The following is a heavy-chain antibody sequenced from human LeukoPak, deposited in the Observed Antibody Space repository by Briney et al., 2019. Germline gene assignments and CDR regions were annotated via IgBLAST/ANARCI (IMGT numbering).Heavy chain of an antibody. J-gene: IGHJ4*02. Sequence: MTGGSLRLSCAASGFTFSSYSMNWVRQAPGKGLEWVSSISSSSSYIYYADSVKGRFTISRDNAKNSLYLQMNSLRAEDTAVYYCARGYDFWSGYSRSVDYWGQGTLVTVSS. V-gene: IGHV3-21*01. CDR3: ARGYDFWSGYSRSVDY. D-gene: IGHD3-3*01. CDR1: GFTFSSYS. CDR2: ISSSSSYI.